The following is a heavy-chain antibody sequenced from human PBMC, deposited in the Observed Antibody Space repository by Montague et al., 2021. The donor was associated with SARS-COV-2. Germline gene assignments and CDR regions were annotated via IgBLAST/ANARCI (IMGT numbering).Heavy chain of an antibody. CDR1: GGSFSCYY. V-gene: IGHV4-34*01. J-gene: IGHJ3*02. Sequence: SETLSLTCAVYGGSFSCYYWSWIRQPPGKGLEWIGEVNHCGSINYNPSLKSRVSISVDTSTNQFSLTLSSVTAADTAAYYCARVADYYDSSGYYFDAFDIWGQGTMVTVSS. D-gene: IGHD3-22*01. CDR2: VNHCGSI. CDR3: ARVADYYDSSGYYFDAFDI.